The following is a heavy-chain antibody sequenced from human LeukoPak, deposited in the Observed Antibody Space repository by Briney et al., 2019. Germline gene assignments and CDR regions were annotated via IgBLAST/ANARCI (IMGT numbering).Heavy chain of an antibody. V-gene: IGHV4-4*07. J-gene: IGHJ6*03. CDR1: GGSISSYY. CDR2: IYTSGST. D-gene: IGHD3-10*01. CDR3: ARDSFGEAIYYYYYYMDV. Sequence: SETLSLTCTVSGGSISSYYWSWIRQPAGKGLEWIGRIYTSGSTNYNPSLKSRVTTSVDTSKNQFSLKLSSVTAADTAVYYCARDSFGEAIYYYYYYMDVWGKGTTVTVSS.